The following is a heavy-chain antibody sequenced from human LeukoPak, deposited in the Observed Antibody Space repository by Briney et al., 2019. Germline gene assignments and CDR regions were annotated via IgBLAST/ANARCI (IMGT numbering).Heavy chain of an antibody. CDR3: ARDRYSSSWSGWFDP. CDR2: IYHSGST. CDR1: GGSISSSNW. J-gene: IGHJ5*02. D-gene: IGHD6-13*01. V-gene: IGHV4-4*02. Sequence: SETLSLTCAVSGGSISSSNWWSWVRQPPGQGLEWIGEIYHSGSTNYNPSLKSRVTISVDKSKNQFSLKLSSVTAADTAVYYCARDRYSSSWSGWFDPWGQGTLVTVSS.